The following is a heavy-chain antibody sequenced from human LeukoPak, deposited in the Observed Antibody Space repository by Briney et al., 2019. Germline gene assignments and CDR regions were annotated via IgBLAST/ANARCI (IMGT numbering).Heavy chain of an antibody. J-gene: IGHJ4*02. CDR3: ARQTGSGLFILP. Sequence: PSETLSLTCTVSGVSISSYYWSWIRQPAGKGLEWIGRFYTSGSTNYNPSLKSRVTMSVDTSKNQVSLKLSSMTAADTAVYYCARQTGSGLFILPGGQGTLVTVSS. CDR2: FYTSGST. V-gene: IGHV4-4*07. CDR1: GVSISSYY. D-gene: IGHD3/OR15-3a*01.